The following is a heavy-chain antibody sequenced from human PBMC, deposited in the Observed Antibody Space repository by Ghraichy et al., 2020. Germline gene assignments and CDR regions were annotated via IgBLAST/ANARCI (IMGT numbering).Heavy chain of an antibody. Sequence: SETLSLTCSVSGGSISSYYWSWIRQPPGKGLQYIGFIHESGTANFSPSLQSRVTMSVDTSKNQFSLKLTSVTAADTAGYHCARGTYRLLAGFFFDYWGPGTLVTVSS. D-gene: IGHD3-9*01. CDR3: ARGTYRLLAGFFFDY. CDR1: GGSISSYY. CDR2: IHESGTA. V-gene: IGHV4-59*01. J-gene: IGHJ4*02.